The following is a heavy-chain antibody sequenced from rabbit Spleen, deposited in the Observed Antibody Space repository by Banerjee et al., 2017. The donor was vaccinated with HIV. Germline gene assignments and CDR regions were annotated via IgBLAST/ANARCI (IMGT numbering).Heavy chain of an antibody. CDR2: IYAGSSGDT. CDR1: GLDFSSSYW. V-gene: IGHV1S40*01. J-gene: IGHJ4*01. Sequence: QSLEESGGDLVKPGASLTLTCTASGLDFSSSYWICWVRQAPGKGLEWIACIYAGSSGDTYYATWAKGRFSISKTSSTTVTLQMTSLTAADTATYFCARDLAGVIGWNFNLWGPGTLVTVS. CDR3: ARDLAGVIGWNFNL. D-gene: IGHD4-1*01.